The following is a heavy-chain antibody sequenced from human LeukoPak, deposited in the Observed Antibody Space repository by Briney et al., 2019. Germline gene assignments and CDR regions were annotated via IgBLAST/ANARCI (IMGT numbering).Heavy chain of an antibody. CDR1: GFTFSSYS. V-gene: IGHV3-21*01. Sequence: GGSLRLSCAASGFTFSSYSMNWVRQAPGKGLEWVSSISSSSSYIYYADSVKGRFTISRDNAKNSLYLQMNSLRAEDTAVYYCARGADTGYSSDSWGQGTLVTVSS. D-gene: IGHD6-19*01. CDR3: ARGADTGYSSDS. J-gene: IGHJ5*02. CDR2: ISSSSSYI.